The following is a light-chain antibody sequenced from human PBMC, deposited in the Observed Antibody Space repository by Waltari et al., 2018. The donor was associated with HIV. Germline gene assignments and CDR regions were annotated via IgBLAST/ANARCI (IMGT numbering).Light chain of an antibody. V-gene: IGLV2-14*03. CDR3: SSYTSSSTYI. Sequence: QSALTQPASVSGSPRQSLTIACTGTSSDVGGHNFVSWYQQHPGKAPQLMIYDVSNRPSGISNRFSGSKSGNTASLTISGLQAEDEADYYCSSYTSSSTYIFGTGTKVTVL. J-gene: IGLJ1*01. CDR2: DVS. CDR1: SSDVGGHNF.